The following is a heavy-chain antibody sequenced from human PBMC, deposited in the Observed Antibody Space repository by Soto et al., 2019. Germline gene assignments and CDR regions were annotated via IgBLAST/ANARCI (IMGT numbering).Heavy chain of an antibody. J-gene: IGHJ6*02. CDR1: GYTFTSYG. D-gene: IGHD2-2*01. Sequence: ASVKVSFKASGYTFTSYGISWVRQAPGQGLEWMGWISAYNGNTNYAQKLQGRVTMTTDTSTSTAYMELRSLRSDDTAVYYCARDIVVVPAATSTLRMDVWGQGTTVTVSS. V-gene: IGHV1-18*01. CDR2: ISAYNGNT. CDR3: ARDIVVVPAATSTLRMDV.